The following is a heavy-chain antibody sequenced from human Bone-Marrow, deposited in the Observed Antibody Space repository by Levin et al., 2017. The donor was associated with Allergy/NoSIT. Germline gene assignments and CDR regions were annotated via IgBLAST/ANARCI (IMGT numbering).Heavy chain of an antibody. CDR3: ARDVSLGTHETAVFDY. D-gene: IGHD4-23*01. V-gene: IGHV3-11*01. CDR1: GFTFSDYY. J-gene: IGHJ4*02. CDR2: ISSSGSTI. Sequence: KAGGSLRLSCAASGFTFSDYYMSWIRQVSGKGLEWVSYISSSGSTIYYADSVKGRFTISRDNAKNSLYLQMNSLRVEDTAVYYCARDVSLGTHETAVFDYWGQGTLVTVSS.